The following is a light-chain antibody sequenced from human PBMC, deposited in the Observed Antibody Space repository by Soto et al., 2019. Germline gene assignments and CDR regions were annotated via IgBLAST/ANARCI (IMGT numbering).Light chain of an antibody. Sequence: EIVLTQSPATLSLSPGGRATLSCRASQTVTNHLAWYQQKAGQAPRLLIFDASTRASGIPARFSGSGSGTEFTLTISSLQSEDFAVYYCQQYNNWPLTFGGGTKVDIK. J-gene: IGKJ4*01. CDR2: DAS. CDR1: QTVTNH. V-gene: IGKV3D-15*01. CDR3: QQYNNWPLT.